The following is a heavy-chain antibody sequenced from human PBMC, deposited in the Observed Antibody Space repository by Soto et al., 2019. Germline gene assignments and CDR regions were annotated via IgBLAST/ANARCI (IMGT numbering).Heavy chain of an antibody. J-gene: IGHJ6*02. CDR2: ISPYSGHT. D-gene: IGHD4-4*01. V-gene: IGHV1-18*01. CDR3: AMVDNYVTPTPQDV. Sequence: QVQLVQSGDEVRKPGSSVQVSCKASGYIFVNYGIAWVRQAPGQGLEWMGWISPYSGHTHYASKVQGRLTMTPDTSMSTAYIDRGSLTSDDTAVYYCAMVDNYVTPTPQDVWGQGTTVTVSS. CDR1: GYIFVNYG.